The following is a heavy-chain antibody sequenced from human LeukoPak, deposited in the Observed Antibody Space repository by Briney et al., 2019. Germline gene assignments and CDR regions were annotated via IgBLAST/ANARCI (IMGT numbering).Heavy chain of an antibody. CDR3: ARAGYYPPYWFDP. CDR1: GYNFRRHG. J-gene: IGHJ5*02. D-gene: IGHD3-22*01. CDR2: INTNTGNP. V-gene: IGHV7-4-1*02. Sequence: ASVKVSCKASGYNFRRHGMNWVRQAPGQGLEWMGWINTNTGNPTYAQGFTGRFVFSLDTSVSTAYLQISSLKAEDTAVYYCARAGYYPPYWFDPWGQGTLVTVSS.